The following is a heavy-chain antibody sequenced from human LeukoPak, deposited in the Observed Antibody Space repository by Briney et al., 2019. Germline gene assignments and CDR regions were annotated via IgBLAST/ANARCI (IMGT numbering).Heavy chain of an antibody. CDR1: GYSISSTYY. D-gene: IGHD6-19*01. V-gene: IGHV4-38-2*02. CDR3: ARHHTTEQWLVGWGYNWFDP. CDR2: IYHSGST. Sequence: PSETLSLTCTVSGYSISSTYYWGWIRQPPGKGLEWIGSIYHSGSTYYNPSLKSRVTISVDTSKNQFSLKLTSVTAADTAVYYCARHHTTEQWLVGWGYNWFDPWGQGTLVTVSS. J-gene: IGHJ5*02.